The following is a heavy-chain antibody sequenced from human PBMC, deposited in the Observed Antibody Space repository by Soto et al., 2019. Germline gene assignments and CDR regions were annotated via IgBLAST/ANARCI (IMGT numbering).Heavy chain of an antibody. Sequence: SETLSLTCTVSGGSMRNYFWTWIRQPPGKGLEWIGYIHYSGTTSFFPSYNPSLRSRVTISEVTSKDQFSLKLLSVTTADTAVYFCAAGEASSRNLAPYYLDFWGQGTLVTVSS. CDR2: IHYSGTT. D-gene: IGHD6-13*01. V-gene: IGHV4-59*01. J-gene: IGHJ4*02. CDR1: GGSMRNYF. CDR3: AAGEASSRNLAPYYLDF.